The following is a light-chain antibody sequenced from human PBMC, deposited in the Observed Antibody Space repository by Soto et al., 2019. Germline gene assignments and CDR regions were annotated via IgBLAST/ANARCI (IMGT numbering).Light chain of an antibody. CDR1: QRVSSGY. CDR3: QQYGGSPAIT. CDR2: GAS. V-gene: IGKV3-20*01. J-gene: IGKJ5*01. Sequence: EIVLTQSPGTLSLSPGARATLSCRASQRVSSGYVAWYQQKPGQAPRLLIYGASSRATGIPDRFRASASGTDFTLTISRLEPEDFAVYFCQQYGGSPAITFGQGTRLEIK.